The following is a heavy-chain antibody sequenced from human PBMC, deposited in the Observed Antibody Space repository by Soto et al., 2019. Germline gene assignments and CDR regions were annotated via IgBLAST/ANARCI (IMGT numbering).Heavy chain of an antibody. D-gene: IGHD6-19*01. Sequence: EVQLLESGGGVVQPGGSLRLSCVASGFNFKKFAMAWVRQAAGEGLEWVSGISCCGGSASYADSVKGRFSIARDDSKNTVSLQLNSLRVEDTAQYYCAKAYGHQWLIPHLDNWGQGTLVTVS. V-gene: IGHV3-23*01. CDR2: ISCCGGSA. CDR3: AKAYGHQWLIPHLDN. CDR1: GFNFKKFA. J-gene: IGHJ4*02.